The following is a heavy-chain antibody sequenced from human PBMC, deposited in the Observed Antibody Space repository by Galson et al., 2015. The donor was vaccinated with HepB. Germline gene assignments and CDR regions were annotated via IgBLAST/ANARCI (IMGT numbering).Heavy chain of an antibody. Sequence: SETLSLTCTVSGGSLSSYFWTWIRQPPGKGLEWIGYIYYTGNTDYNPSLRSRVTISLDTSKNQLSLKLSSVTAADTAVYYCARSKPVAAASYYGMNVWGQGTTVTVSS. CDR1: GGSLSSYF. D-gene: IGHD6-13*01. J-gene: IGHJ6*02. CDR3: ARSKPVAAASYYGMNV. CDR2: IYYTGNT. V-gene: IGHV4-59*01.